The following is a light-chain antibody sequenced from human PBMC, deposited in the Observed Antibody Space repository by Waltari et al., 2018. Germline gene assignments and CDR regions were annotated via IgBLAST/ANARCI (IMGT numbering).Light chain of an antibody. V-gene: IGKV3-20*01. Sequence: ELVLTQSPVTLSLSPGARATLSCRASQSLDSTYLAWYQLKPGQAPRLLISGASRRAAGIPERFSGSGSGTDCTLTISRLEPEDFAVYYFQQYNKSPYTFGQGTKLRIK. CDR3: QQYNKSPYT. CDR2: GAS. CDR1: QSLDSTY. J-gene: IGKJ2*01.